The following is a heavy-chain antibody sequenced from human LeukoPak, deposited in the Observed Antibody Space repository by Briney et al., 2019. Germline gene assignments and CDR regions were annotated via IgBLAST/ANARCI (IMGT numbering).Heavy chain of an antibody. CDR3: AKGGEQVTWNFQN. CDR1: GFTFSSYW. Sequence: GGSLRLSCAASGFTFSSYWMSWVRQAPGKGLEWVANIKQDGSEKYYVDSVKGRFTISRDNSKNTLYLQMNSLRAEDTAVYYCAKGGEQVTWNFQNWGQGTLVTVSS. CDR2: IKQDGSEK. V-gene: IGHV3-7*03. D-gene: IGHD1/OR15-1a*01. J-gene: IGHJ1*01.